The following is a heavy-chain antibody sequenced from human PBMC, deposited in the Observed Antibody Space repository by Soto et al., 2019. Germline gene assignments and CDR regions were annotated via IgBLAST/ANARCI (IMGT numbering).Heavy chain of an antibody. Sequence: SXTLSLTCTVSGGFISSYYCSWIRQHPGKGLEWIGYIYYSGSTYYNPSLKSRLTISVDTSKNHFSLKLRSVTAADTAVYYCVIAGHRNYFDYWGQGTLVTVSS. CDR3: VIAGHRNYFDY. CDR2: IYYSGST. J-gene: IGHJ4*02. D-gene: IGHD6-13*01. CDR1: GGFISSYY. V-gene: IGHV4-59*06.